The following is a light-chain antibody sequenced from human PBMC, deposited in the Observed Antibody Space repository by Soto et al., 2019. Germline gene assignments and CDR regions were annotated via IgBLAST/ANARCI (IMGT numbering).Light chain of an antibody. J-gene: IGKJ4*01. CDR3: QRGHSFPHT. CDR2: AAS. Sequence: DIQMTQSPSSVSASVVDRVTITCRASQDISSWLAWFQQKPGKAPKLLIYAASSLQIGVPSRFSGSGSGTDFTLTISSLQPEDYATYYLQRGHSFPHTFGGGTKVEIK. CDR1: QDISSW. V-gene: IGKV1-12*01.